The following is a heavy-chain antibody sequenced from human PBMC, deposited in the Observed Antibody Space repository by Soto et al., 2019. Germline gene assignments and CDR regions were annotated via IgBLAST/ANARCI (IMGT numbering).Heavy chain of an antibody. D-gene: IGHD6-19*01. CDR1: GYTFTSCD. Sequence: ASVKVSCKASGYTFTSCDINWVRQATGQGLEWMGWMNPNSGNTGYAQKFQGRVTMTRNTSISTAYMELSSLRSEDTAVYYCARPSRSGWYLEPIIDAFDIWGQGTMVTVSS. CDR3: ARPSRSGWYLEPIIDAFDI. J-gene: IGHJ3*02. CDR2: MNPNSGNT. V-gene: IGHV1-8*01.